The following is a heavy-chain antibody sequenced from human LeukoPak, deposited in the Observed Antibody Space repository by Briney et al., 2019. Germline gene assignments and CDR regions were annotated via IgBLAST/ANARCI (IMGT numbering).Heavy chain of an antibody. Sequence: GGSLRLSCAASGFTFSDYYMSWIRQAPGKGLEWVSYISSSGSTIYYADSEKGRFTISRDNAKNSLYLQMNSLRAEDTAVYYCARDHCTNGVCSFFYWGQGTLVTVSS. V-gene: IGHV3-11*01. D-gene: IGHD2-8*01. CDR3: ARDHCTNGVCSFFY. CDR1: GFTFSDYY. J-gene: IGHJ4*02. CDR2: ISSSGSTI.